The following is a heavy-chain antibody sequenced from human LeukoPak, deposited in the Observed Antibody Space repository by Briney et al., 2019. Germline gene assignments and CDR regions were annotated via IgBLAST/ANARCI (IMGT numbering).Heavy chain of an antibody. CDR3: ARDLTHRRNYDSSGSQIVPAF. D-gene: IGHD3-22*01. J-gene: IGHJ4*02. Sequence: SETLSLTCTVSGYSISSGYYWGWIRQPPGKGLEWIGSIYHSGSTYYNPPLKSRVTISVDTSKNQFSLKLSSVTAADTAVYYCARDLTHRRNYDSSGSQIVPAFWGQGTLVTVSS. CDR2: IYHSGST. CDR1: GYSISSGYY. V-gene: IGHV4-38-2*02.